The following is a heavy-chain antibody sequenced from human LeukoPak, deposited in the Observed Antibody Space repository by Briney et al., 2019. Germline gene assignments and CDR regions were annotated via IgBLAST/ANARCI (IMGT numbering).Heavy chain of an antibody. Sequence: GSLRLSCAASGFTFDDYGMSWVRQAPGKGVEWVSGINWNGGRTDYADSVKGRFTISRDNANNPLYLQMNSLRAEDTALYYCAREPAAFDIWGQGTMVTLSS. CDR1: GFTFDDYG. J-gene: IGHJ3*02. CDR3: AREPAAFDI. V-gene: IGHV3-20*04. CDR2: INWNGGRT.